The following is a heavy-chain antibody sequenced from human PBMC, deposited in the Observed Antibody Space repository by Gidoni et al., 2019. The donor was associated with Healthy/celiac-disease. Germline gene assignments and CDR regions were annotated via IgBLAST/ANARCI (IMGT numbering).Heavy chain of an antibody. D-gene: IGHD2-21*02. Sequence: QVQLQESGPGLVKPSQTLSLTCAVSGGSISRGGYYWSWIRQPPGKGLEWIGYIYYSGSTYDNPSLKSRVTISVDTSKNQFSLKLSYVTAADTAVYYCARGMVTAVRSAFDIWGQGTMVTVSS. CDR2: IYYSGST. V-gene: IGHV4-30-4*01. CDR1: GGSISRGGYY. CDR3: ARGMVTAVRSAFDI. J-gene: IGHJ3*02.